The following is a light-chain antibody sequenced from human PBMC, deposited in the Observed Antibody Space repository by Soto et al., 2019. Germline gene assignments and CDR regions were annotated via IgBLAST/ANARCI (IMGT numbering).Light chain of an antibody. J-gene: IGLJ3*02. CDR2: ENN. V-gene: IGLV1-51*02. CDR3: GTWDSSLSAWV. CDR1: SSNIGNNY. Sequence: QSVLTQPPSVSAAPGQKATISCSGSSSNIGNNYVSWYQQFAGAAPRLLIFENNKRPSGIPDRFSGSKSGTSATLGITGLQTGDEADYYCGTWDSSLSAWVFGGGTKLTVL.